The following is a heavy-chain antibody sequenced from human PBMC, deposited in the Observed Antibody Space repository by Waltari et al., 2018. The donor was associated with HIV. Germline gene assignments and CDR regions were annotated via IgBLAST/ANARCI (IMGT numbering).Heavy chain of an antibody. Sequence: QVQLQESGPGLVKPSQTLSLTCTVSGGSISSGDYYWSWIRQPPGKGLEWIGYIYYSGSTYYNPSRKSRVTISVDRSKNQFSLKLSSVTAADTAVYYCARDRDDYGDLFLAFDIWGQGTMVTVSS. J-gene: IGHJ3*02. CDR3: ARDRDDYGDLFLAFDI. D-gene: IGHD4-17*01. CDR2: IYYSGST. V-gene: IGHV4-30-4*08. CDR1: GGSISSGDYY.